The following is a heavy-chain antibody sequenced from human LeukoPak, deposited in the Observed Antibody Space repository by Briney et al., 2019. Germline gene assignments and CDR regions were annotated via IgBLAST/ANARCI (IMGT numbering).Heavy chain of an antibody. Sequence: SETLSLTCAVYGGSFSGYYWSWIRQPPGKGLEWIGSIYYSGSTYYNPSLKSRVTISVDTSKNQLSPKLSSVTAADTAVYYCARHLIVDYYDSSGYYYGWFDPWGQGTLVTVSS. J-gene: IGHJ5*02. CDR3: ARHLIVDYYDSSGYYYGWFDP. CDR1: GGSFSGYY. CDR2: IYYSGST. D-gene: IGHD3-22*01. V-gene: IGHV4-34*01.